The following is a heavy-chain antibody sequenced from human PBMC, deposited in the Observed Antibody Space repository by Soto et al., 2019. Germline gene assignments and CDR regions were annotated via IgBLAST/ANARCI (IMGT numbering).Heavy chain of an antibody. J-gene: IGHJ3*02. CDR2: ISYDGSNK. Sequence: QVQLLESGGGVVQPGRSLRLSCAASGFTFSSYAMHWVRQAPGKGLEWVAVISYDGSNKYYADSVKCRFPISRDHSKNTLYLKMNSMRAEDTAVYYCARSLSGRYYNYDAFDIWGQGTMVTVSS. CDR1: GFTFSSYA. V-gene: IGHV3-30-3*01. D-gene: IGHD1-26*01. CDR3: ARSLSGRYYNYDAFDI.